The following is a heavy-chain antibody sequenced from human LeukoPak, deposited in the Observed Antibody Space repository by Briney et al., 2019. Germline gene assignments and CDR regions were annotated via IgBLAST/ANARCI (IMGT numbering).Heavy chain of an antibody. J-gene: IGHJ4*02. D-gene: IGHD2-2*01. CDR3: ARANALYCSSTSCLFDY. Sequence: ASVKVSCKASGYTFTDYYIHWVRQAPGQGLEWMAWINPNSGGTYYAQNFRDRITLTRGTSISTAYMELSRLRSDDTAIYYCARANALYCSSTSCLFDYWGQGTLVTVSS. CDR2: INPNSGGT. CDR1: GYTFTDYY. V-gene: IGHV1-2*02.